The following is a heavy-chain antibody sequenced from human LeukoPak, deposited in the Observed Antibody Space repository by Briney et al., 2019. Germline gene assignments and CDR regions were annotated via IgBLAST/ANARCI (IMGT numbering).Heavy chain of an antibody. D-gene: IGHD1-26*01. CDR3: AREWELPPLDYYYGMDV. CDR1: GFTFSSYA. J-gene: IGHJ6*02. V-gene: IGHV3-23*01. Sequence: PGGSLRLSCAASGFTFSSYAMSWVRQAPGKGLEWVSAISGSGGSTYYADSVKGRFTISRDNSKNTLYLQMNSLRAEDTAVYYCAREWELPPLDYYYGMDVWGQGTTVTVSS. CDR2: ISGSGGST.